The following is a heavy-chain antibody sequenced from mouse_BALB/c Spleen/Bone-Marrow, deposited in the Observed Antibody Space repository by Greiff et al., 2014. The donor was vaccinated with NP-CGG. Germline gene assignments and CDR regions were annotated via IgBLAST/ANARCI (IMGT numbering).Heavy chain of an antibody. CDR1: GFTFSDYY. CDR2: ISYAGSYT. Sequence: EVKVVESGGGLVKPGGSLKLSCAASGFTFSDYYMYWVRQTPEKRLEWVATISYAGSYTYYPDSVKGRFTISRDNAKNNLYLQMISLKSEDTAMYYCARDGDYRYAWFAYWGQGTLVTVST. D-gene: IGHD2-14*01. CDR3: ARDGDYRYAWFAY. V-gene: IGHV5-4*02. J-gene: IGHJ3*01.